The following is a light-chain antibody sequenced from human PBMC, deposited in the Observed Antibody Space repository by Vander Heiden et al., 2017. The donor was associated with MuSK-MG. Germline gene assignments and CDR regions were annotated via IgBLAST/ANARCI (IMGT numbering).Light chain of an antibody. CDR2: GAT. J-gene: IGKJ5*01. CDR1: QSISTY. CDR3: QLSHSYPIT. V-gene: IGKV1-39*01. Sequence: DNKMPQSPSSLSASVGDSVTITCRASQSISTYLNWYQKKPGKAPKLLIYGATSLQRGVPSRFSGSGSGTDFTLTISSLQPEDVATYYCQLSHSYPITFGQGTRLDIK.